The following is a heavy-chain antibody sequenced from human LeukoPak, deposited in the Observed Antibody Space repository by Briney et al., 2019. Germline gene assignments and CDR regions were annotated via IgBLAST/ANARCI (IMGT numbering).Heavy chain of an antibody. D-gene: IGHD5-24*01. V-gene: IGHV1-69*05. CDR1: GGTFSSYA. J-gene: IGHJ6*03. Sequence: SVKVSCKASGGTFSSYAISWVRQAPGQGLEWMGGIIPIFGTANYAQKFQGRVTITTDESTSTAYMELSSLRSEDTAVYYCASRVEMATIRVYYYMDVWGKGTTVTVSS. CDR2: IIPIFGTA. CDR3: ASRVEMATIRVYYYMDV.